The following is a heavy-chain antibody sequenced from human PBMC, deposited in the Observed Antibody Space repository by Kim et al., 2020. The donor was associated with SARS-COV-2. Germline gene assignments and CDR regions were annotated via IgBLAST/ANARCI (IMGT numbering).Heavy chain of an antibody. CDR1: GGSISSYY. Sequence: SETLSLTCTVSGGSISSYYWSWIRQPPGKGLEWIGYIYYSGSTNYNPSLKSRVTISVDTSKNQFSLKLSSVTAADTAVYYCARDRYYDFWSGYYRDREARYFDLWGRGTLVTVSS. J-gene: IGHJ2*01. D-gene: IGHD3-3*01. CDR2: IYYSGST. V-gene: IGHV4-59*13. CDR3: ARDRYYDFWSGYYRDREARYFDL.